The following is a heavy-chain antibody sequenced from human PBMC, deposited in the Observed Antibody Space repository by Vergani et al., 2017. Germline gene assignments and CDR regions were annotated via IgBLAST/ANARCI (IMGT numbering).Heavy chain of an antibody. CDR3: ARGGSSSSVYYYYMDV. J-gene: IGHJ6*03. CDR1: GFTFSSYS. V-gene: IGHV3-21*01. D-gene: IGHD6-6*01. CDR2: ISSSSSYI. Sequence: VQLVESGGGVVQPGRSLRLSCAASGFTFSSYSMNWVRQAPGKGLEWVSSISSSSSYIYYADSVKGRFTISRDNAKNSLYLQMNSLRAEDTAVYYCARGGSSSSVYYYYMDVWGKGTTVTVSS.